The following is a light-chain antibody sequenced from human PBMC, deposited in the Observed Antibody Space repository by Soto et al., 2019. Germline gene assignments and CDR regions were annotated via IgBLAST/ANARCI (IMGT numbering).Light chain of an antibody. V-gene: IGKV1-39*01. Sequence: IQKTQSPSSLSASVGDRVTITCRASQTIIRYLNWYQQKVGRAPNLLIYAASSLQSGVPSRFSGSGSGTEFTLTISSLQPEDFATYYCQQSYSTLFSFGPGTKVDIK. J-gene: IGKJ3*01. CDR2: AAS. CDR1: QTIIRY. CDR3: QQSYSTLFS.